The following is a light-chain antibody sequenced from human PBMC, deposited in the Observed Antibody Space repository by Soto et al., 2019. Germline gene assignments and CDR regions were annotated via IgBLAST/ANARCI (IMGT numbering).Light chain of an antibody. V-gene: IGKV3-15*01. CDR3: QQYNNSTPIT. Sequence: EIVMTQSPATLSVSPGERATLSCRASQSVGSKLAWYQQKPGQAPRLLIYCASTRGTGIPARFSGSGSGTEFTITISSLQSEDFAIYYCQQYNNSTPITFGQGTRMEIK. J-gene: IGKJ5*01. CDR1: QSVGSK. CDR2: CAS.